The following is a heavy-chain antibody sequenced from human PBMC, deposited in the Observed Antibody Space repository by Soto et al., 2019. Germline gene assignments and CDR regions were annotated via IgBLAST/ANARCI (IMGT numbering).Heavy chain of an antibody. CDR1: GGTFTTSA. V-gene: IGHV1-69*12. Sequence: QVQLVQSGAEVKKPGSSVKVSCKASGGTFTTSAISWVRQAPGQGLEWMGGSIPIFSTADYAQKFQGRVTIPADESTTTAYMELSSVKSDDKAVYYCARDRPRENYGGNYYYDMDVWGQGTTVTVSS. CDR2: SIPIFSTA. D-gene: IGHD4-17*01. J-gene: IGHJ6*02. CDR3: ARDRPRENYGGNYYYDMDV.